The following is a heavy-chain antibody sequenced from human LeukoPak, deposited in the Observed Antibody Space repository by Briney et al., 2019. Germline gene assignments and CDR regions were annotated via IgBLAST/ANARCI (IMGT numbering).Heavy chain of an antibody. CDR2: IYYSGST. D-gene: IGHD3-22*01. CDR3: VRVRDVTMIVGAGFYFDY. V-gene: IGHV4-30-4*01. CDR1: GGSISSGDYY. Sequence: SETLSLTCTVSGGSISSGDYYWSWIRQPPGKGLEWIGFIYYSGSTYYNPSLKSRLTISVATSKNQFSLKLSSVPAADTAVYYCVRVRDVTMIVGAGFYFDYWGQGTLVTVSS. J-gene: IGHJ4*02.